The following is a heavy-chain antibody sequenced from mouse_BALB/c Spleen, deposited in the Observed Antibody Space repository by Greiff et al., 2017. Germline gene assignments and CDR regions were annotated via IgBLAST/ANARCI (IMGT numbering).Heavy chain of an antibody. CDR2: IWAGGST. Sequence: VMLVESGPGLVAPSQSLSITCTVSGFSLTSYGVHWVRQPPGKGLEWLGVIWAGGSTNYNSALMSRLSISKDNSKSQVFLKMNSLQTDDTAMYYCASHGYHYAMDYWGQGTSVTVSS. J-gene: IGHJ4*01. D-gene: IGHD2-2*01. V-gene: IGHV2-9*02. CDR1: GFSLTSYG. CDR3: ASHGYHYAMDY.